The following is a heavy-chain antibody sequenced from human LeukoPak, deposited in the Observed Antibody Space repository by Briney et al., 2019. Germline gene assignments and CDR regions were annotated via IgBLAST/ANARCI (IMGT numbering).Heavy chain of an antibody. D-gene: IGHD2-21*01. CDR3: ARRRLGELTTANWYDP. CDR1: GGSISSRSYC. Sequence: PSETLSLTCTVSGGSISSRSYCWGWIRQPPGKGLEWIGSICYSGNTYYNPSLQSRADVSVDTSKSQLSLKLTSVTAADTAVYYCARRRLGELTTANWYDPWGQGTLVTVSS. V-gene: IGHV4-39*01. J-gene: IGHJ5*02. CDR2: ICYSGNT.